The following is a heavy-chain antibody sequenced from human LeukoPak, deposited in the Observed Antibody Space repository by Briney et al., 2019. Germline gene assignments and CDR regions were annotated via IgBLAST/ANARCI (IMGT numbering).Heavy chain of an antibody. V-gene: IGHV4-34*01. Sequence: PSETLSLTCAVYGGSFSGYYWSWIRQPPGKGLEWIGEINHSGSTNYDPSLKSRVTISVDTSKNQFSLKLSSVTAADTAVYYCARYYGSGSYRRGPYGGYWGQGTLVTVSS. CDR3: ARYYGSGSYRRGPYGGY. CDR1: GGSFSGYY. D-gene: IGHD3-10*01. CDR2: INHSGST. J-gene: IGHJ4*02.